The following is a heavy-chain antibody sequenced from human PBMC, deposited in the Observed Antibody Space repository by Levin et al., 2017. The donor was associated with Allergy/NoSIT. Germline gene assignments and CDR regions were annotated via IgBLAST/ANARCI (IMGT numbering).Heavy chain of an antibody. CDR3: ARPMVRGVIHNYYYYGMDV. CDR2: IIPIFGTA. D-gene: IGHD3-10*01. Sequence: VASVKVSCKASGGTFSSYAISWVRQAPGQGLEWMGGIIPIFGTANYAQKFQGRVTITADESTSTAYMELSSLRSEDTAVYYCARPMVRGVIHNYYYYGMDVWGQGTTVTVSS. J-gene: IGHJ6*02. V-gene: IGHV1-69*13. CDR1: GGTFSSYA.